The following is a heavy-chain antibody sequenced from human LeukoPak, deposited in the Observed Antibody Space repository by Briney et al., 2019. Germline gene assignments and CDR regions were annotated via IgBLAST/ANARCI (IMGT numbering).Heavy chain of an antibody. Sequence: PSETLSLTCTVSGGSISSYYWSWIRQPPGKGLEWIGYIYYSGSTNYNPSLKSRVTISVDTSKNQFSLKLSSVTAADTAVYYCARGGVCSGGSCYHPGSFDYWGQGTLVTVSS. CDR1: GGSISSYY. CDR2: IYYSGST. J-gene: IGHJ4*02. CDR3: ARGGVCSGGSCYHPGSFDY. V-gene: IGHV4-59*01. D-gene: IGHD2-15*01.